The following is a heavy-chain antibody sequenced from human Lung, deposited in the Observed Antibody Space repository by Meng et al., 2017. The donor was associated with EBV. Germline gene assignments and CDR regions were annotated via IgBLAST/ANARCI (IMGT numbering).Heavy chain of an antibody. Sequence: VQLQQWGAGLLKPSETLSLTCAVYGGSFSGYYWSWIRQPPGKGLEWIGEINHSGSTNYNPSLKSRVTISVDTSKNQFSLKLSSVTAADTAVYYCARGRSGPNGYYWGQGTLVTVSS. CDR2: INHSGST. CDR1: GGSFSGYY. J-gene: IGHJ4*02. D-gene: IGHD6-19*01. V-gene: IGHV4-34*01. CDR3: ARGRSGPNGYY.